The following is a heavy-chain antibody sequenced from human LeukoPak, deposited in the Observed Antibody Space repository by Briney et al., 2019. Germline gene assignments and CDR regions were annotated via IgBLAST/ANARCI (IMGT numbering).Heavy chain of an antibody. CDR1: GYSFAGYH. J-gene: IGHJ4*02. D-gene: IGHD3-22*01. V-gene: IGHV1-18*01. CDR2: ISAYNGNT. CDR3: ARLKSNYYDSSGYYDY. Sequence: ASVKVSCKSSGYSFAGYHMHWVRQAPGQGLEWMGWISAYNGNTNYAQKLQGRVTMATETSTSTAYMQLRSLRSDDTAVYYCARLKSNYYDSSGYYDYWGQGTLVTVSS.